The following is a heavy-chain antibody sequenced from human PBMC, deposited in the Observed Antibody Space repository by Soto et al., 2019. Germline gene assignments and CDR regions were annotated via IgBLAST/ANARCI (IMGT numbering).Heavy chain of an antibody. J-gene: IGHJ4*02. Sequence: EVQLVESGGGLVKPGGSLRLSCAASGFTFSNAWMSWVRQAPGKGLEWVGRIKSKTDGGTTDYAAPVKGRFTISRDDSKDTLYLQMNSLKTEDTAVYYCTTREIYSFWTFDYWGQGTLVTVSS. V-gene: IGHV3-15*01. CDR2: IKSKTDGGTT. CDR3: TTREIYSFWTFDY. D-gene: IGHD4-4*01. CDR1: GFTFSNAW.